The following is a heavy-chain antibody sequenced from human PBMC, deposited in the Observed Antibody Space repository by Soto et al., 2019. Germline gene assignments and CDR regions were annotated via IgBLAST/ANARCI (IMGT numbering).Heavy chain of an antibody. V-gene: IGHV4-59*08. CDR1: GDSISEYY. CDR3: ARHSSGTSFDP. D-gene: IGHD3-10*01. Sequence: QVQLQESGPGLVKPSETLSLTCTVSGDSISEYYWSWIRQPPGKGLEWIGYIYYSGSTNSNNPSLMRRVAISLDTSKNEFSLKLSSVTAADTAVYYCARHSSGTSFDPWGQGTLVTVSS. CDR2: IYYSGST. J-gene: IGHJ5*02.